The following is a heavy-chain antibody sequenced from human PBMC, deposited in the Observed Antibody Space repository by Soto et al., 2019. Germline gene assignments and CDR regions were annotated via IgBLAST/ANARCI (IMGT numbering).Heavy chain of an antibody. D-gene: IGHD3-16*01. CDR3: ARGPFWGNDCYFDV. CDR2: IYSSGAT. CDR1: GGSISGFY. Sequence: SETLSLTCTVAGGSISGFYWSWVRQPAGKGLEWIGRIYSSGATTYNPSLRNRVTMSVDTSTDQYSLNLASMTAADTAVYFCARGPFWGNDCYFDVWGQGTQVTVSS. V-gene: IGHV4-4*07. J-gene: IGHJ4*02.